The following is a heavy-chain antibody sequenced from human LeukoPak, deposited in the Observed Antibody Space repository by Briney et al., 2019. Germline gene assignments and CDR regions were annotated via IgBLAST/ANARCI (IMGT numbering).Heavy chain of an antibody. V-gene: IGHV4-59*13. Sequence: SETLSLTCTASGGSISTYYWNWIRQSPGKGLEWIGYVYYSGTTNYNPSLKSRVTISVDTSKNQFSLKLSSVTAADTPVYYCAREASYGPGSYSCFDPWGQGTLVTVSS. CDR3: AREASYGPGSYSCFDP. CDR1: GGSISTYY. D-gene: IGHD3-10*01. CDR2: VYYSGTT. J-gene: IGHJ5*02.